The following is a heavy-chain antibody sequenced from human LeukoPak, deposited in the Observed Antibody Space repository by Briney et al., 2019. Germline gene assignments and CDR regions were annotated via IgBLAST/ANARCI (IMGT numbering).Heavy chain of an antibody. J-gene: IGHJ5*02. CDR2: IIPIFGTA. D-gene: IGHD4-17*01. Sequence: ASVKVSCKASGGTFSSYAISWVRQAPGQGLEWMGGIIPIFGTANYAQKFQGRVTITADESTSTAYMELSSLRSEDTAVYYCARHPKPTVTTSRWFDPWGQGTLVTVSS. CDR1: GGTFSSYA. CDR3: ARHPKPTVTTSRWFDP. V-gene: IGHV1-69*13.